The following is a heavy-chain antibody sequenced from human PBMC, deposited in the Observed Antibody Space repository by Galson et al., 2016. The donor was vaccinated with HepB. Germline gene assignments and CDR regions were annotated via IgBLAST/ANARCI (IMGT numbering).Heavy chain of an antibody. CDR1: GLTFSNYG. CDR2: IWYDGSNK. CDR3: ARGYSSSWYLYYFDY. Sequence: SLRLSCAASGLTFSNYGMHWVRQAPGKGLEWVAVIWYDGSNKYYADSVKGRFTISRDNSKNTLYLQMTSLRAEDTAVYYCARGYSSSWYLYYFDYWGQGTLVTVSS. J-gene: IGHJ4*02. D-gene: IGHD6-13*01. V-gene: IGHV3-33*01.